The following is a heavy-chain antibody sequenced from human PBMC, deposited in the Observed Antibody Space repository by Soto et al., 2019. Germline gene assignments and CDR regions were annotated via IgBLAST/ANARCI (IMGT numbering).Heavy chain of an antibody. J-gene: IGHJ4*02. CDR3: ARRDYSDSTGYFDF. Sequence: SETLSLTCTVSGGSISSYYWSWIRQPPGKGLEWIGYVYYSGSTNYNPSLKSRVTISVDTSKNQFSLKLSSVTAADTAVYYCARRDYSDSTGYFDFWGQGTLVTVSS. CDR2: VYYSGST. CDR1: GGSISSYY. V-gene: IGHV4-59*12. D-gene: IGHD3-22*01.